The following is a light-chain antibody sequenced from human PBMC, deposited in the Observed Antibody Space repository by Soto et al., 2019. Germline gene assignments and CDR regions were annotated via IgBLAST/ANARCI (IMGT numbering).Light chain of an antibody. Sequence: QSVLTQPASVSGSPGQSITISCTGTISDVGGYNFVSWYQQHPGKAPKLMIYEVSNRPSGISNRFSASKSGNTASLTISGLQAEDEADYYCSSFTSMSTPIIFGTGTKLTAL. CDR3: SSFTSMSTPII. CDR1: ISDVGGYNF. J-gene: IGLJ1*01. CDR2: EVS. V-gene: IGLV2-14*01.